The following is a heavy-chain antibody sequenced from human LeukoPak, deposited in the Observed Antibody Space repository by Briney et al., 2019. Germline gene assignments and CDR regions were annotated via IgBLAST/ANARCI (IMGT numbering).Heavy chain of an antibody. CDR2: VSYTGST. J-gene: IGHJ4*02. CDR1: GGSIRSHY. Sequence: SETLSLTCTVSGGSIRSHYWSWIRQPPGKGLEWIGYVSYTGSTNYNPPLKSRVTISVDTSKNQFSLKLSSVTAADTALYYCARDGSGYDLSYFDYWGQGTLVTVSS. D-gene: IGHD5-12*01. CDR3: ARDGSGYDLSYFDY. V-gene: IGHV4-59*11.